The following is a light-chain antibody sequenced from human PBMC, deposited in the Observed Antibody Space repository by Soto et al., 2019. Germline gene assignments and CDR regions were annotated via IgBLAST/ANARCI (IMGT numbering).Light chain of an antibody. CDR2: KAS. V-gene: IGKV1-5*03. CDR1: QSISNW. J-gene: IGKJ1*01. CDR3: LQYNNYWT. Sequence: DIQMTQSPSTLSASVGGGVTIICRASQSISNWLAWYQQKAGKAPKLLIYKASSLESGVPSRLSGSGSGTEFTLTISSMQPDDFATYYCLQYNNYWTFGQGTKVDIK.